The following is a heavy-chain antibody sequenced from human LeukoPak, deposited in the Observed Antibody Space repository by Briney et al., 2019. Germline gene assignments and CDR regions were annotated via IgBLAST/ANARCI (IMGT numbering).Heavy chain of an antibody. V-gene: IGHV3-53*01. CDR2: IYSGGST. J-gene: IGHJ4*02. D-gene: IGHD5-18*01. CDR3: ARLDTTLAPYFDY. Sequence: PGGSLRLSCAASGFHVSSNYMSWVRQAPGKGLEWVSVIYSGGSTYYADSVKGRFTISRDNSKNTLYLQMNSLRAEDTAVYYCARLDTTLAPYFDYWGQGTLVTVSS. CDR1: GFHVSSNY.